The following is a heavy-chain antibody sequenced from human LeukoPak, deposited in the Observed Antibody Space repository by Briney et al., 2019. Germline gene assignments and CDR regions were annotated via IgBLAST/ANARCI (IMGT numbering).Heavy chain of an antibody. CDR1: GYSFTSYW. Sequence: GESLKISCKASGYSFTSYWIGWVRQMPGKGLGYMGIIYPGDSDTKYSPSFQGQVTISADTSISTAYLQWSSLKASDTAMYYCARRSGNYVDHWGQGTLVTVSS. D-gene: IGHD1-26*01. CDR3: ARRSGNYVDH. CDR2: IYPGDSDT. V-gene: IGHV5-51*01. J-gene: IGHJ4*02.